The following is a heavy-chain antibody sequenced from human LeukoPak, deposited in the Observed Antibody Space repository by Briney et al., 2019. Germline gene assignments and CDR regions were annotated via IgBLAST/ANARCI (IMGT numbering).Heavy chain of an antibody. CDR1: GLTVSSNY. Sequence: GGSLRLSCAASGLTVSSNYMSWVRQAPGKGLEWVAVIWSGGSNKYSSDSVKGRFTISRDNSKNTLYLQMNSLRAEDTAVYYCARDSSSSAFDYWGQGTLVTVSS. J-gene: IGHJ4*02. CDR2: IWSGGSNK. CDR3: ARDSSSSAFDY. D-gene: IGHD6-6*01. V-gene: IGHV3-33*08.